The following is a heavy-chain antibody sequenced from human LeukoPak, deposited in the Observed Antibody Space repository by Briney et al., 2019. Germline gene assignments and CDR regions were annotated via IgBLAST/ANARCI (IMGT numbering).Heavy chain of an antibody. D-gene: IGHD4-11*01. CDR1: GGSISSGGYS. J-gene: IGHJ6*02. Sequence: SETLSLTCAVSGGSISSGGYSWSWIRQPPGKGLEWIGYIYHSGSTYYNPSLKSRVTISVDTSKNQFSLKLSSVTAADTAVYYCARGLHYYYYGMDVWGQGTTVTVSS. V-gene: IGHV4-30-2*01. CDR3: ARGLHYYYYGMDV. CDR2: IYHSGST.